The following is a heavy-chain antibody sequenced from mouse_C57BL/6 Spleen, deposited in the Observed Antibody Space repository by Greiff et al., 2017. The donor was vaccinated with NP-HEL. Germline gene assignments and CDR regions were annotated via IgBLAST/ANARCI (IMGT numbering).Heavy chain of an antibody. Sequence: VQLQQSGAELVRPGASVTLSCKASGYTFTDYEMHWVKQTPVHGLEWIGAIDPETGGTAYNQKFKGKAILTADKSSSTAYMELRSLTSEDSAVYYCTSSSYYGSSYLYYFDYWGQGTTLTVSS. D-gene: IGHD1-1*01. CDR2: IDPETGGT. J-gene: IGHJ2*01. CDR1: GYTFTDYE. V-gene: IGHV1-15*01. CDR3: TSSSYYGSSYLYYFDY.